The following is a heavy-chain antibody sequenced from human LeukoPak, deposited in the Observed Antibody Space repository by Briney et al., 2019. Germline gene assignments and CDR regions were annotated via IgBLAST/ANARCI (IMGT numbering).Heavy chain of an antibody. D-gene: IGHD6-6*01. J-gene: IGHJ4*02. CDR3: ARVHPNSSSSGSFDY. CDR2: ISSSSSYI. V-gene: IGHV3-21*01. Sequence: PGGSLRLSCAASGFTFSSYSMNWVRQAPGKGLEWVSSISSSSSYIYYADSVKGRFTISRDNAKNSLYLQMNSLRAEDTAVYYCARVHPNSSSSGSFDYWGQGTLVTVSS. CDR1: GFTFSSYS.